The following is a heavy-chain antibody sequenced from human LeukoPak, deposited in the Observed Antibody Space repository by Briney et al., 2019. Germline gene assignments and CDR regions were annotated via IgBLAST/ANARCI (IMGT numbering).Heavy chain of an antibody. V-gene: IGHV4-4*02. Sequence: SETLSLTCAVSGGSISSRNWWSWVRQPPGKGLEWIGGIYHTGSTVYNPSLRSRVTMSVDKSKNHFSLKLSSVTAADTAVYYCASPSGNYYYYMDVWGKGTTVTVSS. D-gene: IGHD1-26*01. CDR1: GGSISSRNW. CDR3: ASPSGNYYYYMDV. J-gene: IGHJ6*03. CDR2: IYHTGST.